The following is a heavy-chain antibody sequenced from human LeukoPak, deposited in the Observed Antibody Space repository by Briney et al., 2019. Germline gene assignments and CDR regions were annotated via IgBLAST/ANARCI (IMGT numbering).Heavy chain of an antibody. V-gene: IGHV1-46*01. D-gene: IGHD2-15*01. Sequence: ASVKVSCKASGYTFTSYYMHWVRQAPGQGLEWMGIINPSGGSTSYAQKFQGRVTMTRDTSTSTVYMELSSLRSEDTAVYYCARGHCSGGSCSYYGMDVWGQGTTVTVSS. CDR2: INPSGGST. CDR3: ARGHCSGGSCSYYGMDV. J-gene: IGHJ6*02. CDR1: GYTFTSYY.